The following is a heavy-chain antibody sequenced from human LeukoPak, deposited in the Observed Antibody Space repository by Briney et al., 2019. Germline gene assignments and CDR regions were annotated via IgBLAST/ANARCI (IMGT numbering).Heavy chain of an antibody. D-gene: IGHD3-9*01. J-gene: IGHJ4*02. CDR2: IYYSGST. Sequence: SETLSLTCTVSGGSISSSSYYWGWIRQPPGKGLEWIGSIYYSGSTYYNPSLKSRATISVDTYKNQYSLKLSSVTAADTAGYYCARGDWLPLPVFDYWGPGNLVTVSS. V-gene: IGHV4-39*01. CDR1: GGSISSSSYY. CDR3: ARGDWLPLPVFDY.